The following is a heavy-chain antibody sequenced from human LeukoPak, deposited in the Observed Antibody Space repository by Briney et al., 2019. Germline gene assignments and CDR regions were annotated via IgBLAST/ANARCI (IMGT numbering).Heavy chain of an antibody. CDR2: ISAYNGNT. CDR1: GYTFTSYG. J-gene: IGHJ5*02. V-gene: IGHV1-18*01. D-gene: IGHD2-2*01. CDR3: ARAGGGSSTSDWFDP. Sequence: ASVNVSCKASGYTFTSYGISWVRQAPGQGLEWMGWISAYNGNTNYAQKLQGRDTMTTDTSTSTAYMELRSLRSDDTAVYYCARAGGGSSTSDWFDPWGQGTLVTVSS.